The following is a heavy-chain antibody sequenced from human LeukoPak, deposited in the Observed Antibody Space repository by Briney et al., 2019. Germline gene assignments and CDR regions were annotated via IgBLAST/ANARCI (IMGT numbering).Heavy chain of an antibody. D-gene: IGHD4-17*01. Sequence: GGSLRLSCAASGFTFSNAWMSWVRQAPGKGLEWVSSISGSGGSTQYADSVQGRFAISRDNSKNTLYLQMNSLRAEDAAVYFCARDPNGDYIGTFDMWGRGTMVSVST. CDR2: ISGSGGST. CDR3: ARDPNGDYIGTFDM. CDR1: GFTFSNAW. J-gene: IGHJ3*02. V-gene: IGHV3-23*01.